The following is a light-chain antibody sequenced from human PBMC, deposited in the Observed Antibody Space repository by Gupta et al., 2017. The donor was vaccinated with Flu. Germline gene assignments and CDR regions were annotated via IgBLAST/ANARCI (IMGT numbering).Light chain of an antibody. Sequence: DIQMTQSPSTLSASVGDSVTITCRASQTITNWLAWYQQKPGKAPKLLLYAASTLESGVPSRFSGSGSGTEFTLTITSLQPDDFATYYCQQYNSSSYTFGQGTKLEIK. CDR3: QQYNSSSYT. CDR1: QTITNW. CDR2: AAS. V-gene: IGKV1-5*03. J-gene: IGKJ2*01.